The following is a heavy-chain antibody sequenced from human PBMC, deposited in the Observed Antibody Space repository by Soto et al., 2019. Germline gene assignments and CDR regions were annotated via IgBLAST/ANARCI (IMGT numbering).Heavy chain of an antibody. CDR2: IYHSGST. CDR1: SGSISSSNW. J-gene: IGHJ5*02. CDR3: ARGPITFGGVIVYSWFDP. V-gene: IGHV4-4*02. D-gene: IGHD3-16*02. Sequence: SETLSLTCAVSSGSISSSNWWSWVRQPPGKGLEWIGEIYHSGSTNYNPSLKSRVTISVDKSKNQFSLKLSSVTAADTAVYYCARGPITFGGVIVYSWFDPWGQGTLVTVSS.